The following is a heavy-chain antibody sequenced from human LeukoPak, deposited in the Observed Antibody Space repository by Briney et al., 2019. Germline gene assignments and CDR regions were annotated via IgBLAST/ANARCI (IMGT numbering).Heavy chain of an antibody. CDR3: AKGLHGVSFSFDY. CDR1: GFTFRDYS. J-gene: IGHJ4*02. V-gene: IGHV3-43*02. Sequence: PGGSLRLSCAASGFTFRDYSMHWVRQTPGKGLAGVSLINGDGLTAHYGDSVRGRFTISRNNSKNSLYLQMNGLSTDDTAFYYCAKGLHGVSFSFDYWGRGTLVSVSS. D-gene: IGHD5-24*01. CDR2: INGDGLTA.